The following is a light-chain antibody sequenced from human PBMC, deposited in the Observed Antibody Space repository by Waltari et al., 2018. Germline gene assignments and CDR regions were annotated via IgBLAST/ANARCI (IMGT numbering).Light chain of an antibody. J-gene: IGKJ5*01. CDR3: QQYSNWPPIT. V-gene: IGKV3-15*01. CDR1: QSVSTN. CDR2: GAS. Sequence: ETVMTQSPANLSVSTGERVTLSCRASQSVSTNLAWYQQKPGQAPRRLIDGASTRATGTPARFSCSGSGTEFTLTISSLQSEDFAVYYCQQYSNWPPITFGQGTRLEIK.